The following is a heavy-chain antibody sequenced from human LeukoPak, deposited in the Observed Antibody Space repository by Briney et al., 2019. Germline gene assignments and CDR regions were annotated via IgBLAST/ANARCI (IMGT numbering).Heavy chain of an antibody. CDR2: ISGSGGST. J-gene: IGHJ5*02. CDR1: GFTFSSYA. Sequence: PGGSLRLSCAASGFTFSSYAMSWVRQAPGKGLEWVSAISGSGGSTYYADSVKGRLTISRDNSKNTLYLQMNSLRAEDTAVYYCATYGSGSYYSNWFDPWGQGTLVTVSS. V-gene: IGHV3-23*01. CDR3: ATYGSGSYYSNWFDP. D-gene: IGHD3-10*01.